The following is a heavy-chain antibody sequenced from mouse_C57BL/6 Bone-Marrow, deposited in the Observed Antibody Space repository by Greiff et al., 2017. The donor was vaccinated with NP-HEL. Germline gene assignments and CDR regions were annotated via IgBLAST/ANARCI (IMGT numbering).Heavy chain of an antibody. J-gene: IGHJ1*03. CDR3: ARDYGGWYFDV. V-gene: IGHV5-12*01. D-gene: IGHD1-1*01. Sequence: GMLVESGGGLVQPGGSLKLSCAASGFTFSDYYMYWVRQTPEKRLEWVAYISNGGGSTYYPDTVKGRFTISRDNAKNTLYLQMSRLKSEDTAMYYCARDYGGWYFDVWGTGTTVTVSS. CDR1: GFTFSDYY. CDR2: ISNGGGST.